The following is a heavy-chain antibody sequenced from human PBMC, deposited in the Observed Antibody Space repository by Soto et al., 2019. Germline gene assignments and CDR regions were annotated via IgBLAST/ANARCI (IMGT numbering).Heavy chain of an antibody. CDR2: ISYDGNNK. CDR3: ARDYSSGWCHDY. Sequence: QVQLVESGGGVVQPGNSLRLSCAGSGFPFSAEAMHWVRQAPGKGLEWVAAISYDGNNKNHADSVKGRFTVSRDNSKNTLYLQIYSLRPEDTAVYYCARDYSSGWCHDYWGQGSLVTVSS. J-gene: IGHJ4*02. CDR1: GFPFSAEA. V-gene: IGHV3-30-3*01. D-gene: IGHD6-13*01.